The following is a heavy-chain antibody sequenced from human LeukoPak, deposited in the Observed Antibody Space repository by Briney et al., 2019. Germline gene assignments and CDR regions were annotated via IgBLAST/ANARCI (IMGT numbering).Heavy chain of an antibody. CDR2: ISYEVSNR. V-gene: IGHV3-30*18. D-gene: IGHD3-10*01. CDR3: TKINQPVGSRSYCYYYGMGV. J-gene: IGHJ6*02. Sequence: GRCLRLSCAASRFTFSSFGMHWVRQNPGEGLGWVAVISYEVSNRYYADCVNGRFTISRDYSKNRLYLQMDSLRPEDTAVYYCTKINQPVGSRSYCYYYGMGVWGQGTTVTVSS. CDR1: RFTFSSFG.